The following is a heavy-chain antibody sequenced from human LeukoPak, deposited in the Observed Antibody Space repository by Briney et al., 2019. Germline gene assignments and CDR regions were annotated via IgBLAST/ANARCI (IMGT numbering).Heavy chain of an antibody. Sequence: SETLSLTCAVYGGSFSGYYWGWIRQPPGKGLEWIGEINHSGSTNYNPSLKSRVNISVDTSKNQFSLKLSSVTAADTAVYYCARRPGMVRGVIKYYYYIDVWGKGTTVTIS. CDR2: INHSGST. CDR3: ARRPGMVRGVIKYYYYIDV. V-gene: IGHV4-34*01. J-gene: IGHJ6*03. D-gene: IGHD3-10*01. CDR1: GGSFSGYY.